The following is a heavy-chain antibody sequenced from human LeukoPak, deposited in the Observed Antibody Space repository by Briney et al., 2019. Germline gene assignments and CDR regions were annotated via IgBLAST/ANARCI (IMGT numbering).Heavy chain of an antibody. Sequence: SETLSLTCTVSGGSISSYYWSWIRQPPGKGLEWIGYIYYSGSTNYNPSLKSRVTISVDTSKNQFSLKLSSVTAADTAVYYCARGSLYYYYYMDVSRKGTTVTVSS. CDR1: GGSISSYY. CDR3: ARGSLYYYYYMDV. V-gene: IGHV4-59*01. J-gene: IGHJ6*03. CDR2: IYYSGST.